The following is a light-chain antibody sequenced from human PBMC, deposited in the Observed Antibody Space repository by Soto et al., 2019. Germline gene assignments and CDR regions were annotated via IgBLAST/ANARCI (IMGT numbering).Light chain of an antibody. Sequence: DIQMTQSPSTLSAFVGDRVTITCRASQSISSWVAWYQQKPGKAPNLLIYNASTLQSGVPSRFSGSRSGTEFILTINSLQPDDFATYYCQQYNSYSILTFGGGTKVEIK. CDR3: QQYNSYSILT. CDR1: QSISSW. J-gene: IGKJ4*01. CDR2: NAS. V-gene: IGKV1-5*03.